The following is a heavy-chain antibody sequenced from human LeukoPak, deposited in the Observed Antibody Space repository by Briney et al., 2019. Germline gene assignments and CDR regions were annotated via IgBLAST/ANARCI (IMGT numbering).Heavy chain of an antibody. CDR1: GYTFTNYG. Sequence: ASVKVSCKTSGYTFTNYGITWVRQAPGQGLEWMGWISGYDGNTDYAQKLQGRVTMTTDTSTSTAYMELRSLRSDDTAVYYCARDPPRGIVVVVAAPQDAFDIWGQGTMVTVSS. D-gene: IGHD2-15*01. V-gene: IGHV1-18*01. CDR2: ISGYDGNT. J-gene: IGHJ3*02. CDR3: ARDPPRGIVVVVAAPQDAFDI.